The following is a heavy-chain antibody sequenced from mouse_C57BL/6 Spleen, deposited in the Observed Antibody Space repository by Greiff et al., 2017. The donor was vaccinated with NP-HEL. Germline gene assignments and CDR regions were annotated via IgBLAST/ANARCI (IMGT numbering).Heavy chain of an antibody. Sequence: EVQVVESGGGLVQPKGSLKLSCAASGFSFNTYAMNWVRQAPGKGLEWVARIRSKSNNYATYYADSVKDRFTISRDDSESMLYLQMNNLKTEDTAMYYCVRHGREITTVVEDAMDYWGQGTSVTVSS. D-gene: IGHD1-1*01. J-gene: IGHJ4*01. CDR3: VRHGREITTVVEDAMDY. CDR2: IRSKSNNYAT. CDR1: GFSFNTYA. V-gene: IGHV10-1*01.